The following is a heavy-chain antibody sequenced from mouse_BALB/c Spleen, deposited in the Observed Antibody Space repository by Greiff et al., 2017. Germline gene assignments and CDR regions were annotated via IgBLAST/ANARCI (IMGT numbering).Heavy chain of an antibody. Sequence: VKLVESGAELVRPGSSVKISCKASGYAFSSYWMNWVKQRPGQGLEWIGQIYPGDGDTNYNGKFKGKATLTADKSSSTAYMQLSSLTSEDSAVYICARSLVSEAMDNWGQGTSVTVSS. V-gene: IGHV1-80*01. J-gene: IGHJ4*01. CDR1: GYAFSSYW. CDR3: ARSLVSEAMDN. D-gene: IGHD2-10*02. CDR2: IYPGDGDT.